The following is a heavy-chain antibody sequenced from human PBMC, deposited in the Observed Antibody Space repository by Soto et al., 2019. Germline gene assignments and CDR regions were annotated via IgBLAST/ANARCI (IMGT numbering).Heavy chain of an antibody. V-gene: IGHV1-24*01. D-gene: IGHD1-26*01. CDR3: ATAQGGKPSSDY. J-gene: IGHJ4*02. CDR1: GYTLTELS. CDR2: FDPEDGET. Sequence: ASVKVSCKVSGYTLTELSMHWVRQAPGKGLEWMGGFDPEDGETIYAQKFQGRVTMTEDTYTDTAYMELSSLRSEDTAVYYCATAQGGKPSSDYWGQGTLVTVSS.